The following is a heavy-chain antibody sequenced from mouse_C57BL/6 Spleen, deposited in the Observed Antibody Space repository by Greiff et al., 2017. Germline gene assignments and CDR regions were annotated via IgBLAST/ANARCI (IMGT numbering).Heavy chain of an antibody. Sequence: VKLLESGPGLVAPSQSLSITCTVSGFSLTSYGVDWVRQPPGKGLEWLGVIWGGGSTNYNSAFMSRLSISKDKSKSQVFLKMNSLQADDTAMSYGTKHDYGSSEDAMDYWGQGTSVTVSS. CDR3: TKHDYGSSEDAMDY. J-gene: IGHJ4*01. CDR2: IWGGGST. D-gene: IGHD1-1*01. V-gene: IGHV2-9*01. CDR1: GFSLTSYG.